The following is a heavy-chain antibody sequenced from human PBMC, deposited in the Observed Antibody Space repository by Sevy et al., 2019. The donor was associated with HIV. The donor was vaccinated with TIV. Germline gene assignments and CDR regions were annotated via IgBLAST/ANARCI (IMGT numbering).Heavy chain of an antibody. CDR2: IRSKAYGGTA. J-gene: IGHJ4*02. V-gene: IGHV3-49*03. D-gene: IGHD6-6*01. CDR3: SRGLAPLIAAQGY. CDR1: GFTFGDYA. Sequence: GGSLRLSCRASGFTFGDYAMSWFRQAPGEGLEWVGFIRSKAYGGTAVYAASVKGRFTISRDDSENTANLQMNSLRTEDTAVYYCSRGLAPLIAAQGYWGQGTLVTVSS.